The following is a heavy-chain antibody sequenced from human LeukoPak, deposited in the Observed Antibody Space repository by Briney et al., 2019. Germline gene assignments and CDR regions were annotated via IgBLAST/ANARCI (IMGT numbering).Heavy chain of an antibody. CDR1: GGTFSSYA. J-gene: IGHJ6*03. CDR3: ARTYNCSTITCPIHYYYYFFDV. V-gene: IGHV1-69*13. Sequence: SVNVSCKASGGTFSSYAISWVRQAPGQGLEWMGGLIPFFGRPDYAQRFQDRVTITADESTSTAYMELSSLRSEDTAVYYCARTYNCSTITCPIHYYYYFFDVWGQGTTVTVSS. CDR2: LIPFFGRP. D-gene: IGHD2-2*01.